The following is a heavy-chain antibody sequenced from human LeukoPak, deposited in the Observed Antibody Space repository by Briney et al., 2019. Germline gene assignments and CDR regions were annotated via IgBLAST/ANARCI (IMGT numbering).Heavy chain of an antibody. J-gene: IGHJ4*02. CDR1: GGSISSYY. CDR2: LYYRGST. V-gene: IGHV4-59*01. CDR3: ARSRYYASVGFDY. D-gene: IGHD3-10*01. Sequence: SETLSLTCTVAGGSISSYYWSWIRQPPGKGLEWIGYLYYRGSTNYNPSLKRRVTISVDTSKNQFSLKLSSVTAADTAVYYCARSRYYASVGFDYWGQGTLVTVSS.